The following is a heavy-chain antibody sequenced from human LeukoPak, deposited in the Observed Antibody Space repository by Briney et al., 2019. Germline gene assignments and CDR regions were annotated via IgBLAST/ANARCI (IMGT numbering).Heavy chain of an antibody. CDR2: INPNSGGT. CDR1: GYTFTGYY. J-gene: IGHJ6*03. Sequence: ASVKVSCKASGYTFTGYYMHWVRHAPGQGLEWMGWINPNSGGTNYAQKFQGRVTMTRDTSISTAYMELSRLRSDDTVVYYCARDQAAAGTDYYYYYMDVWGKGTTVTISS. CDR3: ARDQAAAGTDYYYYYMDV. D-gene: IGHD6-13*01. V-gene: IGHV1-2*02.